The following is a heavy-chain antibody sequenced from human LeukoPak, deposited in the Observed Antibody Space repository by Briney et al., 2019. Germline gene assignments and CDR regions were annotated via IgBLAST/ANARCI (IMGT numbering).Heavy chain of an antibody. CDR1: GFTFDDYT. D-gene: IGHD3-16*01. Sequence: GGSLRLSCAASGFTFDDYTMHWVRQAPGKGLEWVSLISWDGGSTYYADSVKGRFTISRDNSKNPLYLQMNSLRTEDTALYYCAKDRGRTRSLFFVWRSYGMDVWGQGTTVTVSS. J-gene: IGHJ6*02. CDR3: AKDRGRTRSLFFVWRSYGMDV. CDR2: ISWDGGST. V-gene: IGHV3-43*01.